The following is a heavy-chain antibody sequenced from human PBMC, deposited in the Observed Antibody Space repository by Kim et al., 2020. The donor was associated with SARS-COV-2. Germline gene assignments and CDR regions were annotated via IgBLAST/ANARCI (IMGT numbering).Heavy chain of an antibody. Sequence: GGSLRLSCAASGFTVSSNYMSWVRQAPGKGLEWVSVIYSGVSTYYADSVKGRFTISRDNSKNTLYLQMNSLRAEDTAVYYCSRDRSSSWYFDYGMDVWGQGTTVTVSS. J-gene: IGHJ6*02. CDR2: IYSGVST. CDR1: GFTVSSNY. D-gene: IGHD6-13*01. CDR3: SRDRSSSWYFDYGMDV. V-gene: IGHV3-53*01.